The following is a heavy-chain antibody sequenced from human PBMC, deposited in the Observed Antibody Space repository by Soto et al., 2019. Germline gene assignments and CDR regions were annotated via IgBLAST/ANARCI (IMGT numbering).Heavy chain of an antibody. V-gene: IGHV3-23*01. CDR3: AKDGGSVSSGGTCYFQAPDY. D-gene: IGHD2-15*01. CDR2: IDGSGRNT. CDR1: GFTFSSYA. J-gene: IGHJ4*02. Sequence: EVQLLESGGGLVQPGGSLRLSCAASGFTFSSYAMSWVRQAPGKGLEWVSGIDGSGRNTYYADSVKGRFTISRDNSKNTLSVQMDSLRVEDTALYYCAKDGGSVSSGGTCYFQAPDYWGQGTLVTVSS.